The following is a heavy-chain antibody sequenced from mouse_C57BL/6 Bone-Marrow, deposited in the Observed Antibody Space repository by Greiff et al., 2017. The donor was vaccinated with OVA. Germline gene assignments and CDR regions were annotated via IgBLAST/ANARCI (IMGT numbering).Heavy chain of an antibody. CDR1: GFTFSSYT. CDR2: ISGGGGNT. J-gene: IGHJ4*01. Sequence: EVKLVESGGGLVKPGGSLKLSCAASGFTFSSYTMSWVRQTPEKRLEWVAPISGGGGNTYYPDSVKGRFTISRDNAKNTLYLQMSSLRSEDTALYYCARRGDYYAMDYWGQGTSVTVSS. CDR3: ARRGDYYAMDY. V-gene: IGHV5-9*01.